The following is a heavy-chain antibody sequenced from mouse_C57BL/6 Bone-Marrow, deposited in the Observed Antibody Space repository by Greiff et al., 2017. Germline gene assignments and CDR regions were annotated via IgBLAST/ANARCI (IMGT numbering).Heavy chain of an antibody. CDR2: ISGGGGNT. CDR1: GFTFSSYT. V-gene: IGHV5-9*01. D-gene: IGHD1-1*01. J-gene: IGHJ4*01. CDR3: ARHATTVVAGMDY. Sequence: EVQRVESGGGLVKPGGSLKLSCAASGFTFSSYTMSWVRQTPEKRLEWVATISGGGGNTYYPDSVKGRFTISRDNAKNTLYMQMSSLRSEDTALYYCARHATTVVAGMDYWGQGTSVTVSS.